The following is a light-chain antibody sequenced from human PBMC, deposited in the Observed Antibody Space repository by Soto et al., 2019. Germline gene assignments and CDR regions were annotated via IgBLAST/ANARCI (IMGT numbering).Light chain of an antibody. V-gene: IGLV1-44*01. CDR3: AAWDDSLNGFWV. CDR2: RNN. J-gene: IGLJ3*02. Sequence: QSVLTQPPSASGTPGQRVTTSCSGSSSNIGSNTVNWYQQLPGTAPKLLIYRNNQRPSGVPDRFSGSKSGTSASLAISGLQSEDEADYYCAAWDDSLNGFWVFGGGTKLTVL. CDR1: SSNIGSNT.